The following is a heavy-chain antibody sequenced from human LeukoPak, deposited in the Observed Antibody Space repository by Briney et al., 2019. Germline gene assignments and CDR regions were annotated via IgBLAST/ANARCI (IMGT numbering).Heavy chain of an antibody. Sequence: PGGSLRLSCAAPGFTSSTSWVHWVRQAPGKGLVWVSRIDSDGKTTTYADSVKGRFTISRDNAKNTLYLQMNSLRAEDTAVYYWARARTGGFDYWGQGTLVTVSS. J-gene: IGHJ4*02. D-gene: IGHD3-10*01. V-gene: IGHV3-74*01. CDR2: IDSDGKTT. CDR1: GFTSSTSW. CDR3: ARARTGGFDY.